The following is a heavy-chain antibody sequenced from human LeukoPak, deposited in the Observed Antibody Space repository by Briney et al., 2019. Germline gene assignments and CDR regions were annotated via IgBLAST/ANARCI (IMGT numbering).Heavy chain of an antibody. V-gene: IGHV3-23*01. CDR1: GFTFSSYA. CDR2: ISGSGGST. J-gene: IGHJ4*02. CDR3: AKVLERITIFGVVKWYYFDY. Sequence: PGGSLRLSCAASGFTFSSYAMSWVRQAPGKGLEWVSAISGSGGSTYYADSVKGRFTISRDNSKNTLYLQINSLRAEDTAVYYCAKVLERITIFGVVKWYYFDYWGQGTLVTVPS. D-gene: IGHD3-3*01.